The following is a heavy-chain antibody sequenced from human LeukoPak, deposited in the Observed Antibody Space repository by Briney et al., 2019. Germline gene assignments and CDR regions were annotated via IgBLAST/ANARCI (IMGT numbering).Heavy chain of an antibody. CDR2: IIPIFGTA. V-gene: IGHV1-69*13. Sequence: ASVKVSCKTSGGILSRYAISWVRQAPGQGLEWMGEIIPIFGTANYAQRFQGRVTITADESTSTAYMELSSLRSEDTAVYYCARERSYSSNWFDPWGQGTLVTVSS. CDR1: GGILSRYA. CDR3: ARERSYSSNWFDP. J-gene: IGHJ5*02. D-gene: IGHD1-26*01.